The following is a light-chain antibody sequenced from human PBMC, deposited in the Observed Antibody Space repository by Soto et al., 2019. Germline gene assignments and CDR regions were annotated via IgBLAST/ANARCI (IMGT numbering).Light chain of an antibody. CDR2: DAS. Sequence: AIQLTQSPSSLSASVGDRVTITCRASQGISSALAWYQQKPGKAPKLLIYDASSLESGVPSRFSGSGSGTDFTLTISSLQPEDFATYYCQQSNNYLITFGQGTRLEIK. CDR1: QGISSA. CDR3: QQSNNYLIT. J-gene: IGKJ5*01. V-gene: IGKV1D-13*01.